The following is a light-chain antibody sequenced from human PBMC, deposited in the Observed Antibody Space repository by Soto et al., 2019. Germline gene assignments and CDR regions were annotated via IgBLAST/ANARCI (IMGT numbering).Light chain of an antibody. CDR3: QQYNIYSPYT. J-gene: IGKJ2*01. CDR1: QSISSW. CDR2: DAS. V-gene: IGKV1-5*01. Sequence: DIQMTQSPSTLSASVGDRVTITCRASQSISSWLAWYQQKPGKAPKLLIYDASSLESGVPSRFSGRGSGTEFTLTISSLQPDDFATYYCQQYNIYSPYTFGQGTKLEIK.